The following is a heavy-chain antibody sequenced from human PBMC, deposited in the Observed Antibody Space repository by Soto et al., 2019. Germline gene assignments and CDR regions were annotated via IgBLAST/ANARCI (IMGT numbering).Heavy chain of an antibody. V-gene: IGHV1-8*01. CDR3: ARMEPRRNKGYYYYYGMDV. Sequence: QVQLVQSGAEVKKPGASVKVSCKASGYTFTSYDINWVRQATGQGLEWMGWMNPNSGNTGYAQKFQGRVTMTRNTSIGPAYMELSSLRSEDTAVYYCARMEPRRNKGYYYYYGMDVWGQGTTVTVSS. D-gene: IGHD1-26*01. J-gene: IGHJ6*02. CDR1: GYTFTSYD. CDR2: MNPNSGNT.